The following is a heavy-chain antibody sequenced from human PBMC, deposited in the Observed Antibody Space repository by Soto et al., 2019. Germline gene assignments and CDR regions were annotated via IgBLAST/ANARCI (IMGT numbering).Heavy chain of an antibody. D-gene: IGHD5-18*01. CDR3: VRALRHTARLYPWFDP. V-gene: IGHV4-31*02. CDR1: GASVSTGAYY. CDR2: VYESGYT. J-gene: IGHJ5*02. Sequence: PSETLSLTCAVSGASVSTGAYYWGWVRQRPGRGLEWIGYVYESGYTYYNMSLKSRLTISLDRSNNQFSLGLTSVTAADTAVYYCVRALRHTARLYPWFDPWGKGTLVTVSS.